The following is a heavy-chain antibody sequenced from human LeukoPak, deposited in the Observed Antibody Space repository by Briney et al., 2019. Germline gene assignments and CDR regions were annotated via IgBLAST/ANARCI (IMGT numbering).Heavy chain of an antibody. CDR1: GYTFTGYY. V-gene: IGHV1-2*02. D-gene: IGHD3-10*01. Sequence: ASVKVSCKASGYTFTGYYMHWVRQAPGQGLEWMGWINPNSGGTNYAQKFQGRVTMTRDTSISTAYMELSRLRSDDTAVYYCARLWFGDWYGMDVWGQGTTVTVSS. CDR3: ARLWFGDWYGMDV. J-gene: IGHJ6*02. CDR2: INPNSGGT.